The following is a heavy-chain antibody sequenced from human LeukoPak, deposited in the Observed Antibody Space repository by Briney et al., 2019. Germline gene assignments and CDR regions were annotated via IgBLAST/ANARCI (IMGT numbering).Heavy chain of an antibody. CDR3: ARVAVWFGESKHYYFDY. J-gene: IGHJ4*02. Sequence: ASVKVSCNASGYTFTSYYMHLVRQAPGQGLEWMGIINPSGGSTSYAQKFQGRVTMTRDTSTSTVYMELSSLRSEDTAVYYCARVAVWFGESKHYYFDYWGQGTLVTVSS. D-gene: IGHD3-10*01. CDR1: GYTFTSYY. CDR2: INPSGGST. V-gene: IGHV1-46*01.